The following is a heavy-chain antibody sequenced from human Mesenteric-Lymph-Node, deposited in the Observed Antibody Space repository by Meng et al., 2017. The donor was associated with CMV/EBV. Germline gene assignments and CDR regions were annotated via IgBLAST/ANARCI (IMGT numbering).Heavy chain of an antibody. Sequence: GGSLRLSCAASGFTFSSYSMNWVRQAPGKGLEWVSSISSSSSYIYYADSVKGRFTISRDDSKNTLFLQMDSLRVEDTAVYYCAKDRFPGIVGRDGLDVWGQGTTVTVSS. CDR3: AKDRFPGIVGRDGLDV. J-gene: IGHJ6*02. CDR2: ISSSSSYI. CDR1: GFTFSSYS. V-gene: IGHV3-21*01. D-gene: IGHD1-26*01.